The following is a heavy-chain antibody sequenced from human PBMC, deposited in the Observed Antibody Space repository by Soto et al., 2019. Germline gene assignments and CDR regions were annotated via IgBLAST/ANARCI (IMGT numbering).Heavy chain of an antibody. CDR1: GGSFSGYY. V-gene: IGHV4-34*01. Sequence: QVQLQQWGAGPLRPLETLSLTCGVSGGSFSGYYWAWIRQSPRKGLEWIGEINDRGSINYNPSLKSRVSISVATSKNHSSLNLRSVTAADTAVYYCARESHDILTGPPWVWYFDLWGRGTLVTVSS. D-gene: IGHD3-9*01. J-gene: IGHJ2*01. CDR2: INDRGSI. CDR3: ARESHDILTGPPWVWYFDL.